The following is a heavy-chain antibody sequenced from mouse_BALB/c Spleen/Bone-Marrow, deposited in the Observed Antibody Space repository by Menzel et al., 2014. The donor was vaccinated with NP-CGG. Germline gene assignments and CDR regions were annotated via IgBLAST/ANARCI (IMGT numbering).Heavy chain of an antibody. CDR2: INPSTGYT. Sequence: VQLQQSGAELAKPGASVKMSCKASGYTFTSYWMHWVKQRPGQGLEWIGYINPSTGYTEYNQKFKDKATLTADKSSSTADRKRSSLTSEDAAVYYCARDWDYWYFDVWGAGTTVTVSS. CDR3: ARDWDYWYFDV. J-gene: IGHJ1*01. V-gene: IGHV1-7*01. D-gene: IGHD4-1*01. CDR1: GYTFTSYW.